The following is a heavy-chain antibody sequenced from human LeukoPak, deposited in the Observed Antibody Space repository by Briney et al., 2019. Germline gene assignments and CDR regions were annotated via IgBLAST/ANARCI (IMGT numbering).Heavy chain of an antibody. CDR3: ARDLVGDYYFDY. J-gene: IGHJ4*02. CDR2: VNSDGSSI. V-gene: IGHV3-74*01. Sequence: GGSLRLSCAASGFTFSSYWIHWVRQAPGKGRVWVSRVNSDGSSISYADSVKGRFTISRDNAKNTLYLQMNSLRAEDTAVYYCARDLVGDYYFDYWGQGTLVTVSS. CDR1: GFTFSSYW. D-gene: IGHD1-26*01.